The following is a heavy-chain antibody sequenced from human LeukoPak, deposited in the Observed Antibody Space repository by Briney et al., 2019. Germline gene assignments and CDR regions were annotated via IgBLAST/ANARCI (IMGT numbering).Heavy chain of an antibody. V-gene: IGHV3-23*01. Sequence: PGGSLRLSCAASGFTFSSYAMSWVRQAPGKGLEWVSAISGSGGSTYYADSVKGRFTISRDNSKNTLYLQMNSLRAEDTAVYYCAKLTRAAAGGVTSVDYWGQGTLVTVSS. D-gene: IGHD6-13*01. CDR3: AKLTRAAAGGVTSVDY. CDR1: GFTFSSYA. CDR2: ISGSGGST. J-gene: IGHJ4*02.